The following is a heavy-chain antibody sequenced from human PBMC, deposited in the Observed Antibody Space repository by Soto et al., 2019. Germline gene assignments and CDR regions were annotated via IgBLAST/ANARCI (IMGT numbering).Heavy chain of an antibody. CDR1: GYTFNTYG. Sequence: QAQLLQSGGELKKSGASVKVSCKASGYTFNTYGISWVRQAPGQGLEWMAWISIHNGNTNFAQKFQGRVTLTTDTSTRTANMELRSLRSDDTAVYYSARMTTVDNSHYYMEVWGKGTTVTVSS. CDR2: ISIHNGNT. CDR3: ARMTTVDNSHYYMEV. J-gene: IGHJ6*03. D-gene: IGHD4-4*01. V-gene: IGHV1-18*04.